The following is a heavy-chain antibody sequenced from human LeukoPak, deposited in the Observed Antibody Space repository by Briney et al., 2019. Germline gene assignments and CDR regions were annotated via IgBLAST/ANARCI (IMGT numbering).Heavy chain of an antibody. CDR2: ISWNSGYI. Sequence: PGRSLRLSCAASGFTFDNYAMHWVRQAPGKGLEWLSIISWNSGYIGHADSVKGRFTISRDNAKKSLDLQMNSLRAEDTAFYYCAKVRGTYSSGYFFDYWGQGTLVTVSS. CDR1: GFTFDNYA. D-gene: IGHD6-19*01. CDR3: AKVRGTYSSGYFFDY. V-gene: IGHV3-9*01. J-gene: IGHJ4*02.